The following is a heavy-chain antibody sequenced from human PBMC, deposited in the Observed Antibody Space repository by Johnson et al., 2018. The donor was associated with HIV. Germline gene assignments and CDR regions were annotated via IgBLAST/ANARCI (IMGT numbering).Heavy chain of an antibody. CDR3: ARGEGITMIVVASGTDAFDI. J-gene: IGHJ3*02. CDR2: ISSSGSTM. Sequence: QVQLVESGGGLVKPGGSLRLSCTTSGFTFSAYYMSWIRQAPGKGLECVSYISSSGSTMSYADSVNGRFTISRDNAKNSLYLQMNSLRAEDTAVYYCARGEGITMIVVASGTDAFDIWGQGTMVTVSS. D-gene: IGHD3-22*01. V-gene: IGHV3-11*04. CDR1: GFTFSAYY.